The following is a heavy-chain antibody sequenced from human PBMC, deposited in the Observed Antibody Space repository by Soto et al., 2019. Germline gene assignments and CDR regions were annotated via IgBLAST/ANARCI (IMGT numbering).Heavy chain of an antibody. V-gene: IGHV3-23*01. Sequence: GGSLRLSCAASGFTFSSYAMSWVRQAPGKGLEWVSPISGSGGSTYYADSVKGRFTISRDNSKNTLYLQMNSLRAEDTAVYYCAKDLYLGIVVVAASYGMDVWGQGTTVTVSS. D-gene: IGHD2-15*01. J-gene: IGHJ6*02. CDR1: GFTFSSYA. CDR2: ISGSGGST. CDR3: AKDLYLGIVVVAASYGMDV.